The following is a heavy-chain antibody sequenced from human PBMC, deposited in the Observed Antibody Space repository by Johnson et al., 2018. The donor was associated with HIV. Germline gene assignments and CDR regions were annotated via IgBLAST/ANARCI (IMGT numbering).Heavy chain of an antibody. D-gene: IGHD5-24*01. CDR3: VRACRDGYTCDAFDI. Sequence: VQLVESGGGLVQPGGSLRLSCAASGFTFSTYWMHWVRQVPGKGLLWVSIISGSGGRTYYADSVKGRFTISRDNSRNTLLLQMTSLRAEDTAVYYCVRACRDGYTCDAFDIWGQGTMVTVSS. V-gene: IGHV3-23*04. J-gene: IGHJ3*02. CDR2: ISGSGGRT. CDR1: GFTFSTYW.